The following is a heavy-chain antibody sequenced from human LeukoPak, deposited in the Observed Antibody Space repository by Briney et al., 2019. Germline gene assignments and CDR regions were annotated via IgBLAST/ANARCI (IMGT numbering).Heavy chain of an antibody. CDR1: GYTFTSYG. CDR2: ISAYNGNT. V-gene: IGHV1-18*01. Sequence: ASVKVSCKASGYTFTSYGISWVRQPPGQGLEWMGWISAYNGNTNYAQKLQGRVTMTTDTSTSTAYMELRSLRSDDTAVYYCARSLYCSSTSCRYNWFDPWGQGTLVTVSS. CDR3: ARSLYCSSTSCRYNWFDP. D-gene: IGHD2-2*01. J-gene: IGHJ5*02.